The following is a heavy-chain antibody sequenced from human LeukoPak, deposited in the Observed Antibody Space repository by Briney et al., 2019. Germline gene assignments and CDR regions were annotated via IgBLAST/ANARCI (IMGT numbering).Heavy chain of an antibody. CDR2: MNPNSGNT. CDR1: GYTVTSYD. Sequence: GASVKPSYKPAGYTVTSYDINWVRQATGQGLEWMGWMNPNSGNTGYTQKFQPRVTMTRNTSISTAYMELSSLKSEDTAVYYCARGQRLSGNYFLGGQWGQGHLVSVFS. V-gene: IGHV1-8*01. CDR3: ARGQRLSGNYFLGGQ. D-gene: IGHD1-26*01. J-gene: IGHJ4*02.